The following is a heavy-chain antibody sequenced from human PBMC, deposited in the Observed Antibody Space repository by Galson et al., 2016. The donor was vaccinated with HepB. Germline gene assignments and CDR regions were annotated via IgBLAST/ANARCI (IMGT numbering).Heavy chain of an antibody. J-gene: IGHJ5*02. V-gene: IGHV5-51*01. D-gene: IGHD2-2*01. CDR3: ASVIPAAEGWFHP. CDR2: IYPGDSAT. CDR1: GYSFSSYW. Sequence: QSGAEGKKPGESLKSSCKGSGYSFSSYWIGGVRQMPGKGLEWMGIIYPGDSATRYSPSFQGQVTFSADKSISTAYLQWSSLKASDTALYYCASVIPAAEGWFHPWGPGPLLPVSS.